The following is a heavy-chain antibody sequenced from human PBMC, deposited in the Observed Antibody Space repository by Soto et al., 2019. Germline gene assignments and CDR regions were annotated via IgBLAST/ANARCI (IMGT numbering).Heavy chain of an antibody. CDR3: VRSSGSQPRAGWFDP. CDR1: GFSFSTYA. J-gene: IGHJ5*02. V-gene: IGHV3-30*04. CDR2: ISYDGSNA. D-gene: IGHD1-26*01. Sequence: QEQLVESGGGVVQPGTSLRLSCTASGFSFSTYAMYWVRQAPGKGLEWVAIISYDGSNAQYADSVKGRFTVARDNSKNTLYLQMNNLRPADTAMYFCVRSSGSQPRAGWFDPWGQGTLVSVS.